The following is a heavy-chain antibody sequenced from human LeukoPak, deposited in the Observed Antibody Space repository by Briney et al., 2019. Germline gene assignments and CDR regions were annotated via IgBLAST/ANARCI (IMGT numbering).Heavy chain of an antibody. J-gene: IGHJ4*02. D-gene: IGHD3-10*01. V-gene: IGHV4-59*08. CDR2: IYYSGST. Sequence: KPSETLSLTCTVPGGSISSYYWSWIRQPPGKGLEWIGYIYYSGSTNYNPSLKSRVTISVDTSKNQFSLKLSSVTAADTAVYYCARGGVMVRGGGFDYWGQGTLVTVSS. CDR1: GGSISSYY. CDR3: ARGGVMVRGGGFDY.